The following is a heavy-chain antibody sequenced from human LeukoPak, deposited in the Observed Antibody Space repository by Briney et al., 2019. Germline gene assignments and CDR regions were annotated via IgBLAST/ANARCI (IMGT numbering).Heavy chain of an antibody. CDR3: ARDVTYYGGDWFDP. CDR2: ISSSTSTI. Sequence: GGSLRLSCAASGFAFSKYWIHWVRQRPGEGLEWVSYISSSTSTIYYADSVKGRFTISRNNAKNSLYLQMNSLRAEDTAVYYCARDVTYYGGDWFDPWGQGTLVTVSS. CDR1: GFAFSKYW. D-gene: IGHD4-23*01. J-gene: IGHJ5*02. V-gene: IGHV3-48*04.